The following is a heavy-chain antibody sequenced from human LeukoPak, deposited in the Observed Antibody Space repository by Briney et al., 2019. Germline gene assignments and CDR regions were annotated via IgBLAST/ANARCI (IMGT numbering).Heavy chain of an antibody. J-gene: IGHJ4*02. Sequence: SVQVSCKASGGTFSSYAISWVRQAPGQGLEWMGGIIPIFGTANYAQKFQGRVTITTDESTSTAYMELSSLRSEDTAVYYCARVSFNEYYFDYWGQGTLVTVSS. CDR2: IIPIFGTA. D-gene: IGHD2-8*01. CDR1: GGTFSSYA. V-gene: IGHV1-69*05. CDR3: ARVSFNEYYFDY.